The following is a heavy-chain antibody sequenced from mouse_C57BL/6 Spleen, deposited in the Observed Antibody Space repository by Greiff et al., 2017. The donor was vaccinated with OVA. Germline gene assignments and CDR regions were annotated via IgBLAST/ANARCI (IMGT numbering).Heavy chain of an antibody. CDR2: ISYDGSN. V-gene: IGHV3-6*01. J-gene: IGHJ2*01. D-gene: IGHD4-1*01. CDR3: AINWDGDY. Sequence: EVKLMESGPGLVKPSQSLSLTCSVTGYSITSGYYWNWIRQFPGNKLEWMGYISYDGSNNYNPSLKNRISITRDTSKNQFFLKLNSVTTEDTATYYCAINWDGDYWGQGTTLTVSS. CDR1: GYSITSGYY.